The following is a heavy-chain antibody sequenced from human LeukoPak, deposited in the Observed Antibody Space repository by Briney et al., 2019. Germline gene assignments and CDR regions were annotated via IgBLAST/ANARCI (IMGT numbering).Heavy chain of an antibody. Sequence: GGSLRLSCAASGFTFSSYAMHWVRRAPGKGLEWVAVISYDGSNKYYADSVKGRFTISRDNSKNTLYLQMNSLRAEDTAVYYCAKDLGSVVTPPSLDYWGQGTLVTVSS. CDR1: GFTFSSYA. J-gene: IGHJ4*02. CDR3: AKDLGSVVTPPSLDY. V-gene: IGHV3-30*04. CDR2: ISYDGSNK. D-gene: IGHD4-23*01.